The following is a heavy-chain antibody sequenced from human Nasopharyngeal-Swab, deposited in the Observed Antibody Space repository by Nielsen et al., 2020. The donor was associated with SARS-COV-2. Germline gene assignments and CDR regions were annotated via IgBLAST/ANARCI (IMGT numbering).Heavy chain of an antibody. CDR2: ISSSSSTI. CDR3: ARDSLTYYDFWSGYYTANDAFDI. Sequence: GESLKISCAASGFTFSSYSMNWVRQAPGKGPEWVSYISSSSSTIYYADSVKGRFTISRDNAKNSLYLQMNSLRDEDTAVYYCARDSLTYYDFWSGYYTANDAFDIWGQGTMVTVSS. J-gene: IGHJ3*02. D-gene: IGHD3-3*01. V-gene: IGHV3-48*02. CDR1: GFTFSSYS.